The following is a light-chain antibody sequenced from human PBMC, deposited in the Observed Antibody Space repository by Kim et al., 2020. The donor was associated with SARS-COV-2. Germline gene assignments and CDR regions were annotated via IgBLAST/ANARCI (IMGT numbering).Light chain of an antibody. CDR3: SSSANSSTLV. CDR1: SSDIGSYTR. Sequence: QSALTQPPSVSGSPGQSVTISCTGTSSDIGSYTRVSWYQQPPGTAPKLMIYEVNNRPSGVPDRFSGSKPGNTASLTISELQAEDEADYYCSSSANSSTLVFGGGTQLTVL. CDR2: EVN. V-gene: IGLV2-18*02. J-gene: IGLJ2*01.